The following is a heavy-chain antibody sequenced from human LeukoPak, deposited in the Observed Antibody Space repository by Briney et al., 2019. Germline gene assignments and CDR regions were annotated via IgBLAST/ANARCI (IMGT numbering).Heavy chain of an antibody. V-gene: IGHV4-31*03. CDR2: IYYSGST. J-gene: IGHJ4*02. Sequence: SQTLSLTCTVSGGSISSGGYYWSWIRQHPGKGLEWIGYIYYSGSTCYNPSLKSRVTISVDTSKNQFSLKLSSVTAADTAVYYCARGYYDILTGYCPPDYWGQGTLVTVSS. CDR3: ARGYYDILTGYCPPDY. CDR1: GGSISSGGYY. D-gene: IGHD3-9*01.